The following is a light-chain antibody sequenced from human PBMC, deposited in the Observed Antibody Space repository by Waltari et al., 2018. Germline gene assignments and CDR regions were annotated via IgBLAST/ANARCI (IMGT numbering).Light chain of an antibody. J-gene: IGLJ1*01. CDR3: SSYTSSNTLV. V-gene: IGLV2-14*03. CDR1: SSDVGGYNC. CDR2: DVS. Sequence: HSALTQPASVSGSPGESITISCTGTSSDVGGYNCVSWYHQHPGKAPKLMIYDVSNRPSGVSNRFSGSKSGNTASLTISGLQAEDEADYYCSSYTSSNTLVFGTGTKVTAL.